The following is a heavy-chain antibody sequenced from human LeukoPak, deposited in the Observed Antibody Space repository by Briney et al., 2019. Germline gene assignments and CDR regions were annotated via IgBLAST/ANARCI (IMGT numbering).Heavy chain of an antibody. CDR3: ARDDSSGYYYYQGY. Sequence: GGSLRLSCAASGFTFSSYWVHWVRQAPGKGLVWVSRINSDGSSTSYADSVKGRFTISRDNAKNTLYLQMNSLRAEDTAVYYCARDDSSGYYYYQGYWGQGTLVTVSS. D-gene: IGHD3-22*01. CDR1: GFTFSSYW. J-gene: IGHJ4*02. CDR2: INSDGSST. V-gene: IGHV3-74*01.